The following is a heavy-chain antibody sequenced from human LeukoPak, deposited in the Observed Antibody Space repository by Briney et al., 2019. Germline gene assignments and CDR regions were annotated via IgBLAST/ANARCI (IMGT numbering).Heavy chain of an antibody. Sequence: GGSLRLSCAASGFTFSSYSMNWVRQAPGKGLEWVSSISSSSSYIYYADSVKGRFTISRDSAKNSLYLQMNSLRAEDTAVYYCASLVVVPVATGGSFDPWGQGTLVTVSS. V-gene: IGHV3-21*01. J-gene: IGHJ5*02. CDR3: ASLVVVPVATGGSFDP. CDR1: GFTFSSYS. CDR2: ISSSSSYI. D-gene: IGHD2-2*01.